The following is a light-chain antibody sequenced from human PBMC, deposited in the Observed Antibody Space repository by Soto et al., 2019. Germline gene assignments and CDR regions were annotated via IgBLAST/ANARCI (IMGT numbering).Light chain of an antibody. CDR3: MQGRHWPPK. V-gene: IGKV2-30*01. J-gene: IGKJ1*01. CDR1: QSLVYSDGNTY. CDR2: EVS. Sequence: DVVMTQSPLSLPVTLGQPASISCRSSQSLVYSDGNTYLSWFQQRPGQSPRRLIYEVSNRDSGVPDRFSGSGSGTDFTLKISRVEAEDVGVYYCMQGRHWPPKFGQGTKMEIK.